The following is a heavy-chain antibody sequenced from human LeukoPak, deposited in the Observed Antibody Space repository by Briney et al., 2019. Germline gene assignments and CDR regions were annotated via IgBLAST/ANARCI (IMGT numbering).Heavy chain of an antibody. J-gene: IGHJ5*02. CDR1: GYTFTSCY. CDR2: SNPSGGST. D-gene: IGHD1-26*01. Sequence: ASVKVSCKASGYTFTSCYMHWVRQAPGQGLEWMGRSNPSGGSTSYAQKFQGRVTMTRDTSTSTVYMELSSLRSEDTAVYYCARALYSGSYYHWFDPWGQGTLATVPS. CDR3: ARALYSGSYYHWFDP. V-gene: IGHV1-46*01.